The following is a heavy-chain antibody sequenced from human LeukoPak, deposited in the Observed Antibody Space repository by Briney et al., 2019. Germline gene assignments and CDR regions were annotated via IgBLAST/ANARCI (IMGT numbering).Heavy chain of an antibody. D-gene: IGHD3-10*01. CDR2: ISSSSGTI. J-gene: IGHJ4*02. Sequence: PGGSLRLSCAASGFTFSDYRMNWVRQAPGKGLEWVSYISSSSGTIYYADSVKGRFTISRDNAKNSVYLQMNSLRAEDTAVYYCARDLGYYGNWGQGTLVTVSS. V-gene: IGHV3-48*01. CDR3: ARDLGYYGN. CDR1: GFTFSDYR.